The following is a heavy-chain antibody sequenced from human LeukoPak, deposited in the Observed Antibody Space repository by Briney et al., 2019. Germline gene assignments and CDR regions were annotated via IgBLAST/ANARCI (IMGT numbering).Heavy chain of an antibody. Sequence: SETLSLTCTVSGGSISSGGYYWSWIRQHPGKGLEWIGYIYYSGSTYYNPSLKSRVTISVDTSKNQFSLKLSSVTAADTAVYYCARDRRYYDSSGQAPWCFDLWGRGTLVTVSS. V-gene: IGHV4-31*03. J-gene: IGHJ2*01. CDR1: GGSISSGGYY. D-gene: IGHD3-22*01. CDR3: ARDRRYYDSSGQAPWCFDL. CDR2: IYYSGST.